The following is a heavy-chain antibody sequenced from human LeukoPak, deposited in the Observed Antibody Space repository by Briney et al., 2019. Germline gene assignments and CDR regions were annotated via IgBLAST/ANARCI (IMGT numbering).Heavy chain of an antibody. CDR2: IYDSGST. J-gene: IGHJ4*02. CDR3: ARQSISGSSLSYLDY. CDR1: GGSISSYY. D-gene: IGHD3-22*01. V-gene: IGHV4-59*01. Sequence: SSETLSLTCTVSGGSISSYYWSWIRQPPGKGLEWIGNIYDSGSTNYNPSLKSRVTISVDTSKNQCSLKLSSVTAADTAVYYCARQSISGSSLSYLDYWGQGTLVNVSS.